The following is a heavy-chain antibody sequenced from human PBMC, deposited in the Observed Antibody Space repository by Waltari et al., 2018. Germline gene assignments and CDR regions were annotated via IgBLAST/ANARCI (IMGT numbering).Heavy chain of an antibody. V-gene: IGHV4-34*01. J-gene: IGHJ5*02. Sequence: QVQLQQWGAGLLKPSETLSLTCAVYGGSFSGYYWTWIRQPPGEGLEWIGEINDSGRTNYNPSRKGRVSISVDTSKNQFSLKLISVTAADTAVYYCARPLGYCSSTKCRQPWFDPWGQGALVTVSS. CDR3: ARPLGYCSSTKCRQPWFDP. CDR2: INDSGRT. CDR1: GGSFSGYY. D-gene: IGHD2-2*01.